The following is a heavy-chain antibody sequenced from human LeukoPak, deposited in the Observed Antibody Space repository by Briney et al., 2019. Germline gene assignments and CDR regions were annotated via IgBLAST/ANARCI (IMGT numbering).Heavy chain of an antibody. Sequence: PGGSLRLSCAASGFTFSSYGMHWVRQAPGKGLEWVAFIRYDGSSKYYADSVKGRFTISRDNSKNTLYLQMNSLRAEDTAVYYCAKDPSPVTYYDFWSGYLNWFDPWGQGTLVTVSS. CDR2: IRYDGSSK. V-gene: IGHV3-30*02. D-gene: IGHD3-3*01. J-gene: IGHJ5*02. CDR3: AKDPSPVTYYDFWSGYLNWFDP. CDR1: GFTFSSYG.